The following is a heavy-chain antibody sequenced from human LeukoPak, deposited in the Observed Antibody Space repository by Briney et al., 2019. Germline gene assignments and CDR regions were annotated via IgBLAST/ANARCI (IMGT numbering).Heavy chain of an antibody. CDR2: INPSGGSA. J-gene: IGHJ1*01. Sequence: ASVKVSCKASGYTFTNYYIHWVRQAPGQGLEWMGIINPSGGSARYAQKFQGRVTMTRDTSTSTVYMELSSLRSEDTAVYHCAGAHGTAVAEGYFQHWGQGTLVTVSS. CDR1: GYTFTNYY. V-gene: IGHV1-46*01. D-gene: IGHD6-19*01. CDR3: AGAHGTAVAEGYFQH.